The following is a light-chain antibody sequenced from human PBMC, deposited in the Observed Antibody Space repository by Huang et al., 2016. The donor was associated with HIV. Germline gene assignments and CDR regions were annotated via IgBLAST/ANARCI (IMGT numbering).Light chain of an antibody. CDR2: GAS. CDR3: HQYHNWPYT. V-gene: IGKV3-15*01. CDR1: QSVATN. Sequence: EIIMTQSPATLSLSPGEGASLSCRANQSVATNLAWYLHRPGQSPRILIFGASTRASGLPGRFSGSGSGTQFTLTVSGLQSEDFAVYYCHQYHNWPYTFGQGTKLEI. J-gene: IGKJ2*01.